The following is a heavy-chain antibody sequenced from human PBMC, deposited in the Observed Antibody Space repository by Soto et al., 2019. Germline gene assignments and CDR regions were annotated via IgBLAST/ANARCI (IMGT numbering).Heavy chain of an antibody. CDR1: GYTFTSYG. D-gene: IGHD1-26*01. CDR2: ISAYNGNT. V-gene: IGHV1-18*01. Sequence: QVQLVQSGAEVKKPGASVKVSCKSSGYTFTSYGISWVRQAPGQGREWMGWISAYNGNTNYAQKLQGRVTMTTDTSTSTACRELRSLRSDVTAVYYCARGPVPAWELWYYYYDGMDVWGQGTTVTVSS. J-gene: IGHJ6*02. CDR3: ARGPVPAWELWYYYYDGMDV.